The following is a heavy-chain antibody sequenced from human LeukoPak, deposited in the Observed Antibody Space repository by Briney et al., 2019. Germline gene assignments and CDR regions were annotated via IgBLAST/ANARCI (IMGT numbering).Heavy chain of an antibody. D-gene: IGHD6-6*01. Sequence: ASVKVSCKASGYTFTGYYMHWVRQAPGQGLEWMGRINPNSGGTNYAQKFRARVTMTRDTSISTAYMELSRLRSDDTAVYYCARARGGSSPHYYYYYMDVWGKGTTVTVSS. V-gene: IGHV1-2*06. CDR2: INPNSGGT. J-gene: IGHJ6*03. CDR1: GYTFTGYY. CDR3: ARARGGSSPHYYYYYMDV.